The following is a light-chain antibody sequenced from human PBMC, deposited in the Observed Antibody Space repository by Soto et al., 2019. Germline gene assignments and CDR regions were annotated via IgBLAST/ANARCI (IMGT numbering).Light chain of an antibody. J-gene: IGLJ1*01. CDR2: RNN. V-gene: IGLV1-44*01. CDR1: SSNIGGNP. CDR3: AAWHDSLNGYV. Sequence: QSVLTQPPSASGTPGQRVTISCSGSSSNIGGNPVNWYQHLPGTAPKLLIYRNNQRPSGVPDRFSGSKSGTSASLAISGLQSEDEADYYCAAWHDSLNGYVFGTGTKSPS.